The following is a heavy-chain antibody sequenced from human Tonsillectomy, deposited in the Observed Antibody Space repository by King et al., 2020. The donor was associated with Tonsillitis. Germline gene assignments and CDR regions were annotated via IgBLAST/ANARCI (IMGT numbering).Heavy chain of an antibody. CDR2: ISYDGSNK. CDR1: GFTFSSYG. CDR3: AKDRGYCSSTNCYGGMDV. Sequence: VQLVQSGGGVVQPGRSLRLSCAASGFTFSSYGMHWVRQAPGKGLEWVAVISYDGSNKHYADSVKGRFTISRENSKNTLYLQMNSLRAENTAVYYCAKDRGYCSSTNCYGGMDVWGQGTTVTVSS. D-gene: IGHD2-2*01. V-gene: IGHV3-30*18. J-gene: IGHJ6*02.